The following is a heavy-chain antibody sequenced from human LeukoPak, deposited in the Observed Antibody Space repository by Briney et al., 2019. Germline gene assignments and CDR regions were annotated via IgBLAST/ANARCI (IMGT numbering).Heavy chain of an antibody. CDR1: GGSISSYY. J-gene: IGHJ6*03. CDR2: IYTSGST. V-gene: IGHV4-4*09. D-gene: IGHD6-13*01. CDR3: ARLGYSSSWYYYYYYYMDV. Sequence: PSETLSLTCTVSGGSISSYYWSWIRQPPGKGLEWIGYIYTSGSTNYNPSLKSRVTMSVDTSKNQFSLKLSSVTAADTAVYYCARLGYSSSWYYYYYYYMDVWGKGTTVTVSS.